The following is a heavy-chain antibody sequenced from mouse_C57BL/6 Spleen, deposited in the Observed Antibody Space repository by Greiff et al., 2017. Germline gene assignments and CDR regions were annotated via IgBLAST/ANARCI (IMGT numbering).Heavy chain of an antibody. Sequence: VKQSCKASGYTFTSYWMHWVKQRPGRGLEWIGRIDPNSGGTKYNEKFKSKATLTVDKPSSTAYMQLSSLTSEDSAVYYCARSTVVANWYFDVWGTGTTVTVSS. V-gene: IGHV1-72*01. J-gene: IGHJ1*03. CDR2: IDPNSGGT. CDR1: GYTFTSYW. CDR3: ARSTVVANWYFDV. D-gene: IGHD1-1*01.